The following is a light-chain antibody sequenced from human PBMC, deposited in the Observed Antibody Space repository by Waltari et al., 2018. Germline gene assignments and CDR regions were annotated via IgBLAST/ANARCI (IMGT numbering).Light chain of an antibody. Sequence: DIQMTQSPSSLSPSVGDRVIITSRASQGIDTYLAWFKQKPGKAPKSLIYSASTLQSRASSTISGSGSGTDFTLTISSLLPEDCAIYYCQQYNTYPPTFGGGTRVEI. CDR1: QGIDTY. CDR2: SAS. CDR3: QQYNTYPPT. J-gene: IGKJ4*01. V-gene: IGKV1-16*01.